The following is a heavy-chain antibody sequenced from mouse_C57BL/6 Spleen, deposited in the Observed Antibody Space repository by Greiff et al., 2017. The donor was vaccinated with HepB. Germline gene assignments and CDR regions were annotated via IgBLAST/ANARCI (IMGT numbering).Heavy chain of an antibody. CDR2: ISDGGSYT. Sequence: EVKLVESGGGLVKPGGSLKLSCAASGFTFSSYAMSWVRQTPEKRLEWVATISDGGSYTYYPDNVKGRFTISRDNAKNNLYLQMSHLKSEDTAMYYCARDGGYGSSLPWYFDVWGTGTTVTVSS. V-gene: IGHV5-4*01. CDR3: ARDGGYGSSLPWYFDV. J-gene: IGHJ1*03. D-gene: IGHD1-1*01. CDR1: GFTFSSYA.